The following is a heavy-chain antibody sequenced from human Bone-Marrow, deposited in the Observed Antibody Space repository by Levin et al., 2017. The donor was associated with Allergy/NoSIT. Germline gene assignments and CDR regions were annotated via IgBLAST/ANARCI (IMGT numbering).Heavy chain of an antibody. D-gene: IGHD2-15*01. CDR3: ARGDGYCSDRSCHFDY. Sequence: PSETLSLTCGVSGWSVDSGSYSWSWIRQPPGEGLEWIGNIYANGDTHYRPSLRGRVTISVDRSENQFSLRLHSVTAADTAVYYCARGDGYCSDRSCHFDYWGQGIVVAVSS. CDR1: GWSVDSGSYS. V-gene: IGHV4-30-2*01. CDR2: IYANGDT. J-gene: IGHJ4*02.